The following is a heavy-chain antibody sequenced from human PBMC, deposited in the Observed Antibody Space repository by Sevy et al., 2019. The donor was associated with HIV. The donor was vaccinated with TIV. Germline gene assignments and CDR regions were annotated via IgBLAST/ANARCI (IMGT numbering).Heavy chain of an antibody. V-gene: IGHV3-7*01. CDR2: INQDGDEK. J-gene: IGHJ3*02. D-gene: IGHD3-10*01. CDR3: ASALLTFGAFDI. CDR1: GFTFNNYW. Sequence: GGSLRLSCAASGFTFNNYWMSWVRQTPGKGLEWVANINQDGDEKYSVDSVKGRFTISRDNAKKSLSLQMNSLRADDTAEYYCASALLTFGAFDIWGQGTMVTVSS.